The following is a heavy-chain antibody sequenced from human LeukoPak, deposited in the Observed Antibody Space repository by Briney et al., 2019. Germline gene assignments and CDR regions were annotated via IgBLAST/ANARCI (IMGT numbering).Heavy chain of an antibody. CDR1: GGSISTGNYF. CDR2: LHYTGST. D-gene: IGHD3-10*01. J-gene: IGHJ6*03. V-gene: IGHV4-39*07. CDR3: ARAPTLWFGGSNHMDV. Sequence: PSETLSLTCTVSGGSISTGNYFWGWIRQPPGKGLEWIGSLHYTGSTYYNPSLKSRVTISRDTAKNQFSLKLSSVTAADTAVYYCARAPTLWFGGSNHMDVWGKGTTVTISS.